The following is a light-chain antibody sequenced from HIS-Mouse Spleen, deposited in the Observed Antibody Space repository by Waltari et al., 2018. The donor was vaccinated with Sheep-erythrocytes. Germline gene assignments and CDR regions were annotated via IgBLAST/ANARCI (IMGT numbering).Light chain of an antibody. CDR1: QGISSW. J-gene: IGKJ5*01. V-gene: IGKV1-12*01. Sequence: DIQMTQSPSSVSASVGDRVTITCRASQGISSWLAWYQKKPGKAPKLLIYAASSLQSGVPSRFSGSGSGTDFALTISSLQPEDVATYYCQQANSFPVTFGQGTRLEIK. CDR3: QQANSFPVT. CDR2: AAS.